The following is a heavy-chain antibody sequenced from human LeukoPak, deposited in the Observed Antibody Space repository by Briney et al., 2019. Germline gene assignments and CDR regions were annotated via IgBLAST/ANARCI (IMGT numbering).Heavy chain of an antibody. CDR1: GFTFSSYS. CDR3: AKEWNLEVVPAAPDY. D-gene: IGHD2-2*01. Sequence: GGSLRLSCAASGFTFSSYSMNWVRQAPGKGLEWVAFIRYDGSNKYYADSVKGRFTISRDNSKNTLHLQMNSLRAEDTAVYYCAKEWNLEVVPAAPDYWGQGTLVTVSS. CDR2: IRYDGSNK. V-gene: IGHV3-30*02. J-gene: IGHJ4*02.